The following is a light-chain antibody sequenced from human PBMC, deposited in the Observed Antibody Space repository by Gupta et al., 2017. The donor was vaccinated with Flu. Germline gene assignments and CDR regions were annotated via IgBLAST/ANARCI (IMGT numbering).Light chain of an antibody. Sequence: EIVLTQSPATLSVSPGETATLSCRASQSINTDLAWYQQKPDQAPRLLILGASTRATGIPARFSGSGSGTEFTLTISGLQSEDFAVYYCQRYDDWPLYTFGQGTRLEIK. J-gene: IGKJ2*01. CDR3: QRYDDWPLYT. CDR1: QSINTD. V-gene: IGKV3-15*01. CDR2: GAS.